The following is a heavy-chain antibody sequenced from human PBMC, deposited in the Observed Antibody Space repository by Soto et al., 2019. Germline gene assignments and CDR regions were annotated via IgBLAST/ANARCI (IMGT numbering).Heavy chain of an antibody. J-gene: IGHJ4*02. CDR2: ISYDGSNK. Sequence: GGSLRLSCAASGFTFSSYAMHWVRQAPGKGLEWVAVISYDGSNKYYADPVKGRFTISRDNSKTLYLQMNSLRAEDTAVCYGETDQPPYSTGSHKRHFGYCGQATLVNAAS. CDR1: GFTFSSYA. D-gene: IGHD6-19*01. CDR3: ETDQPPYSTGSHKRHFGY. V-gene: IGHV3-30*01.